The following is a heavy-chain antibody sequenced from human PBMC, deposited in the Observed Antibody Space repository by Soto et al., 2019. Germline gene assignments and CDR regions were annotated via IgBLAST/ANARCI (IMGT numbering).Heavy chain of an antibody. D-gene: IGHD1-7*01. CDR2: IYRTGST. V-gene: IGHV4-4*02. CDR3: ASRDPGTSVDY. J-gene: IGHJ4*02. Sequence: SETLSLTXAVSGGSFTSNNWWTWVRQPPGQGLEWIGEIYRTGSTNYNPSLKSRVTISLDKSENQFSLKVTSLTAADTAVYYCASRDPGTSVDYWGQGTLVTISS. CDR1: GGSFTSNNW.